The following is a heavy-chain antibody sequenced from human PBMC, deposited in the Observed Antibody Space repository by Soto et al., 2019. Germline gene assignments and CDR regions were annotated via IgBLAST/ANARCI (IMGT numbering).Heavy chain of an antibody. J-gene: IGHJ4*02. CDR2: INAGNGNT. CDR1: GYTFTSYA. D-gene: IGHD2-21*02. Sequence: QVQLVQSGAEVKMPGASVKVSCKASGYTFTSYAMHWVRQAPGQRLEWMGWINAGNGNTKYSQKFQGRVTITRDTSASTAYMEPSSLRSEDTAVYYCARNIVVVTALDYWGQGTLVTVSS. V-gene: IGHV1-3*01. CDR3: ARNIVVVTALDY.